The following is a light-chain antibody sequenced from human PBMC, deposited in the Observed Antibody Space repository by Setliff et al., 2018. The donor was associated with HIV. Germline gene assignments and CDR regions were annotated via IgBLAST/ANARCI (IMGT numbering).Light chain of an antibody. CDR2: EVN. CDR3: CSYARTSPYV. Sequence: QSALTQPASVSGSPGQSITISCTGNSSNVGSYNLVSWYQQHSDKSPKLMIYEVNKRPSGVSDRFSGSKYGNTASLTISGLQAEDEADYHCCSYARTSPYVCGSGT. J-gene: IGLJ1*01. V-gene: IGLV2-23*02. CDR1: SSNVGSYNL.